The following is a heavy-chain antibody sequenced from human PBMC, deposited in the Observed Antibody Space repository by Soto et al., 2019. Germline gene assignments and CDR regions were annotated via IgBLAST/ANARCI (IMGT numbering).Heavy chain of an antibody. CDR3: ARALGGTMVRGVIAWFDP. D-gene: IGHD3-10*01. CDR1: GYTFTSYA. J-gene: IGHJ5*02. Sequence: ASVKVSCKASGYTFTSYAMHWVRQAPGQRLEWMGWINAGNGNTKYSQKFQGRVTITRDKSASTAYMELSSLRSEDTAVYYCARALGGTMVRGVIAWFDPWGQGTLVTVSS. V-gene: IGHV1-3*01. CDR2: INAGNGNT.